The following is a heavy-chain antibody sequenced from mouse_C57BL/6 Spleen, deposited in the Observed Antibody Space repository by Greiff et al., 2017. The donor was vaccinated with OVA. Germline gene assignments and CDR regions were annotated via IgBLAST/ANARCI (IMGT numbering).Heavy chain of an antibody. CDR3: AREGAYYSNYLAY. V-gene: IGHV3-6*01. CDR1: GYSITSGYY. J-gene: IGHJ3*01. Sequence: ESGPGLVKPSQSLSLTCSVTGYSITSGYYWNWIRQFPGNKLEWMGYISYDGSNNYNPSLKNRISITRDTSKNQFFLKLNSVTTEDTATYYCAREGAYYSNYLAYWGQGTLVTVSA. CDR2: ISYDGSN. D-gene: IGHD2-5*01.